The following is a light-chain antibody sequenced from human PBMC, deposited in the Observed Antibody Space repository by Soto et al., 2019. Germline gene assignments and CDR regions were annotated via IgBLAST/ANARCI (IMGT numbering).Light chain of an antibody. CDR1: QRISTY. J-gene: IGKJ2*01. CDR3: QQYDRYST. Sequence: DIKMTQSPSTLSASVGDRVTFTCRASQRISTYLAWYQLKPGKAPKLLIFDASTLESGVPSRFSGSGSGTEFTLTINGLQPDDFATYYCQQYDRYSTFGQGTKVDIK. CDR2: DAS. V-gene: IGKV1-5*01.